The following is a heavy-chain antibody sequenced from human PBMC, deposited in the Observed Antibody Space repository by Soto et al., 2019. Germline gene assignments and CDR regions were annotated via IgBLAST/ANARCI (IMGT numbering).Heavy chain of an antibody. D-gene: IGHD2-15*01. CDR1: GFSFSKYS. V-gene: IGHV3-21*06. J-gene: IGHJ4*02. Sequence: PGGSLSLSCAASGFSFSKYSMNWVRQAPGKGLEWVSSINDRSNYIYYANSLKGRFTISRDNAINSLYLQMNSLRPDDTAVYYCAKFPSCSSSTCLDYWGRGTLVTVSS. CDR3: AKFPSCSSSTCLDY. CDR2: INDRSNYI.